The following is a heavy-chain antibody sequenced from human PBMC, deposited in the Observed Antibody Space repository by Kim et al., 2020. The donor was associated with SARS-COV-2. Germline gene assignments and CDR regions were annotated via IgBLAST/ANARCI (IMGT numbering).Heavy chain of an antibody. CDR1: GYTFTSYY. Sequence: ASVKVSCKASGYTFTSYYMHWVRQAPGQGLEWMGIINPSGGSTSYAQKFQGRVTMTRDTSTSTVYMELSSLRSEDTAVYYCARVLHQVPNDYGGNWGLGAFDIWGQGTMVTVSS. CDR3: ARVLHQVPNDYGGNWGLGAFDI. D-gene: IGHD4-17*01. V-gene: IGHV1-46*01. J-gene: IGHJ3*02. CDR2: INPSGGST.